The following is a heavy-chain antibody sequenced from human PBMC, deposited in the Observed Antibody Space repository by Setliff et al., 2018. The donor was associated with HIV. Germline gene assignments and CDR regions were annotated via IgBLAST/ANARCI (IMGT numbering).Heavy chain of an antibody. V-gene: IGHV4-4*02. J-gene: IGHJ4*02. Sequence: SETLSLTCAVSGGSFSNSNWRNWVRQPAGKGLEWIGSIYQSGTTYYNPSPKSRVTMSVDTSKNHFSLKLSSVTAADTAMYFCARQPPLSVLQVWFDDYWGQGTLVTVSS. CDR1: GGSFSNSNW. CDR3: ARQPPLSVLQVWFDDY. D-gene: IGHD3-10*01. CDR2: IYQSGTT.